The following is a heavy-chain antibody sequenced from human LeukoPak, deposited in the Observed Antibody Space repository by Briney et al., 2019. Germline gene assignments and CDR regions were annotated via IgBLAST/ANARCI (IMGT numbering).Heavy chain of an antibody. CDR1: GFTLSSYG. CDR2: ISYDGSNK. V-gene: IGHV3-30*18. J-gene: IGHJ1*01. D-gene: IGHD3-22*01. CDR3: ANPFYYDSSGTTEYFQQ. Sequence: GGSLRLSCAASGFTLSSYGMHWVGQAPGKGLEWEAVISYDGSNKYYADSVKGRFSISRDDSKSTLYLQMNSLRAEDTAIYLCANPFYYDSSGTTEYFQQWGHGTLVTVSS.